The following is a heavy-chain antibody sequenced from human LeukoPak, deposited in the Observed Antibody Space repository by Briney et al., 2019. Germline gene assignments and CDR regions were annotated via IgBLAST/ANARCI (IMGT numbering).Heavy chain of an antibody. CDR1: GFTFSSYW. Sequence: QPGGSLRLSCAASGFTFSSYWMSWVRQAPGKGLEWVANIKQDGSEKYYVDSVKGRFTISRDNAKNSLYLQMNSLRAEDTAVYYCASDGSSWPADYWGQGTLVTVSS. J-gene: IGHJ4*02. CDR2: IKQDGSEK. D-gene: IGHD6-13*01. V-gene: IGHV3-7*03. CDR3: ASDGSSWPADY.